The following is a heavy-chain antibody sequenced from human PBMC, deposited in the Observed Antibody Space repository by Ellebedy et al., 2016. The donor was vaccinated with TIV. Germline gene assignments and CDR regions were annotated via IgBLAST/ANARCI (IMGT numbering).Heavy chain of an antibody. Sequence: GESLKISCAASGFTFSSYWMYWVRQAPGKGLMWVSRILSDGSGTTYADSVKGRFTISRDNAKNTLYLQMNSLRLEDTGVYFCARAGSYRFDYWGQGSLVTVSS. CDR2: ILSDGSGT. V-gene: IGHV3-74*01. CDR3: ARAGSYRFDY. CDR1: GFTFSSYW. J-gene: IGHJ4*02. D-gene: IGHD1-26*01.